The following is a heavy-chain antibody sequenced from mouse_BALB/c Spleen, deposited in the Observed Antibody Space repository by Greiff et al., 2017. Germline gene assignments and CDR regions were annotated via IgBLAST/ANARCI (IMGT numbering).Heavy chain of an antibody. J-gene: IGHJ3*01. CDR3: ARDSGYYSLWFAY. V-gene: IGHV3-5*02. CDR2: IYYSGTI. Sequence: DVQLQESGPGLVKPSQTVSLTCTVTGISITTGNYRWSWIRQFPGNKLEWIGYIYYSGTITYNPSLTSRTTITRDTSKNQFFLEMNSLTAEDTATYYCARDSGYYSLWFAYWGQGTLVTVSA. D-gene: IGHD2-3*01. CDR1: GISITTGNYR.